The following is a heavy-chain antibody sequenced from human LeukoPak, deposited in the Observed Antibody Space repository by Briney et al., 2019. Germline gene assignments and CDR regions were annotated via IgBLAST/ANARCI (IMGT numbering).Heavy chain of an antibody. D-gene: IGHD6-6*01. V-gene: IGHV3-74*01. CDR1: GFTFSSYW. Sequence: GGSLRLSCAASGFTFSSYWMHWVRQPPGKGLVWVSRINSDGGTTSYADSVKGRFTISRDNSKNTVYLQMNSLRAEDTAMYYCARFSSSPRYFDLWGRGTLVTVSS. J-gene: IGHJ2*01. CDR2: INSDGGTT. CDR3: ARFSSSPRYFDL.